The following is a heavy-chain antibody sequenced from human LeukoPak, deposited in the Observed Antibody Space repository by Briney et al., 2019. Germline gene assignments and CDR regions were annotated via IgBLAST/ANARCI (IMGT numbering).Heavy chain of an antibody. CDR2: IYYSGST. V-gene: IGHV4-30-4*01. D-gene: IGHD4-17*01. CDR1: GGSISSGDYY. Sequence: SETLSLTCTVSGGSISSGDYYWSWIRQPPGKGLGWIGYIYYSGSTYYNPSLKSRVTISVDTSKNQFSLKLSSVTAADTAVYYCSGGTVTTFGRNWFDPWGQGTLVTVSS. CDR3: SGGTVTTFGRNWFDP. J-gene: IGHJ5*02.